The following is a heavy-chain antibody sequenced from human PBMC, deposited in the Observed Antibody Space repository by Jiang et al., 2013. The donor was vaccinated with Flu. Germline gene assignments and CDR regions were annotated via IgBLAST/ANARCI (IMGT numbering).Heavy chain of an antibody. J-gene: IGHJ6*04. CDR2: ISGSGGST. D-gene: IGHD4/OR15-4a*01. CDR3: AKDPVNYYAAFYGMDV. V-gene: IGHV3-23*04. CDR1: GFTFSSYA. Sequence: VQLVESGGGLVQPGGSLRLSCAASGFTFSSYAMSWVRQAPGKGLEWVSAISGSGGSTYYADSVKGRFTISRDNSKNTLYLQMNSLRAEDTAVYYCAKDPVNYYAAFYGMDVWGKGTTVTVSS.